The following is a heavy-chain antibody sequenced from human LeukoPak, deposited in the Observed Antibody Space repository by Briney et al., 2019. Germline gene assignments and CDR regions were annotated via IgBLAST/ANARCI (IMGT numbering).Heavy chain of an antibody. CDR1: GFTFSNYA. V-gene: IGHV3-23*01. D-gene: IGHD3-3*01. CDR3: AKVSPDFWSGYTINYFDY. Sequence: GGSLRLSCAASGFTFSNYAMTWVRQAPGKGLEWVSTISGGGSTTYYADSVKGRFTISGDNSKNTLHLQMNSLRAEDTAVYYCAKVSPDFWSGYTINYFDYWGQGALVTVSS. J-gene: IGHJ4*02. CDR2: ISGGGSTT.